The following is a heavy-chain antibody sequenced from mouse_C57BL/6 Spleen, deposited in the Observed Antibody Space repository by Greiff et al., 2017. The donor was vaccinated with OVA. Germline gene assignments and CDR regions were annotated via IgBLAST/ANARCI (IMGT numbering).Heavy chain of an antibody. D-gene: IGHD6-1*01. CDR2: IYPGSGST. CDR3: ARRGAGVHAMDY. J-gene: IGHJ4*01. V-gene: IGHV1-55*01. CDR1: GYTFTSYW. Sequence: QVQLQQPGAELVKPGASVKMSCKASGYTFTSYWITWVKQRPGQGLEWIGDIYPGSGSTNYNEKFKSKATLTVDTSSSTAYMQLSSLTSEDSAVYYCARRGAGVHAMDYWGQGTSVTVSS.